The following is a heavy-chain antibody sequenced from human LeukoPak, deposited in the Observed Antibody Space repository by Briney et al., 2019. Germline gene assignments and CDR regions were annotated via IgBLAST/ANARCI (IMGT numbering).Heavy chain of an antibody. D-gene: IGHD1-1*01. J-gene: IGHJ4*02. V-gene: IGHV3-53*01. CDR3: AKDISRNGLPFGLDY. CDR1: GFAVSNNY. Sequence: GGSLRLSCAASGFAVSNNYVSWVRQAPGKGPEWVSLIHGGGTTYYADSVKGRFTISTDTSQNTVYLQMNSLRAEDTAVYYCAKDISRNGLPFGLDYWGQGTLVTVSS. CDR2: IHGGGTT.